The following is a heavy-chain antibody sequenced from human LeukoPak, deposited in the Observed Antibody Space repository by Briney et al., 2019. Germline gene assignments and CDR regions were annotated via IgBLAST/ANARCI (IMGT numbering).Heavy chain of an antibody. CDR2: FSTSSSYT. CDR1: RVTSCENK. D-gene: IGHD2-15*01. V-gene: IGHV3-11*06. J-gene: IGHJ6*04. CDR3: ARAVSGGSRYIGYYSAMDV. Sequence: GGSLRLSPAPSRVTSCENKLSCVRDTPRTGLERVWYFSTSSSYTNYAESVKNRFTISRDNAKNSVYLQMNSLRAEDTAVYYCARAVSGGSRYIGYYSAMDVWGKGTTVIVSS.